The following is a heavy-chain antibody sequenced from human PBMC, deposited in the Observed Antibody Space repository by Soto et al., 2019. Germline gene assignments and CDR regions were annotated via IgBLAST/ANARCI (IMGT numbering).Heavy chain of an antibody. CDR2: ISGSGGST. D-gene: IGHD6-13*01. CDR3: AKTGEGSSSWYPYYFDY. Sequence: PGGSLRLSCAASGFTFSSYAMSWVRQAPGKGLEWVSAISGSGGSTYYADSVKGRFTISRDNSKNTLYLQMNSLRAEDTAVYYCAKTGEGSSSWYPYYFDYWGQGTLVTVS. CDR1: GFTFSSYA. V-gene: IGHV3-23*01. J-gene: IGHJ4*02.